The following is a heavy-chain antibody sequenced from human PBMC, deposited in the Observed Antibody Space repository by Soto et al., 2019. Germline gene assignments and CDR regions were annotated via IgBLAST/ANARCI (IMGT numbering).Heavy chain of an antibody. CDR1: GGSISSGGYY. Sequence: PSETLSLTCTVSGGSISSGGYYWSWIRQHPGKGLEWIGYIYYSGSTYYNPSLKSRVTISVDTSKNQFSLKLSSVTAADTAVYYCARASYYCAKVAGVATGGTVGGLDPWGQGTLVTVSS. CDR2: IYYSGST. V-gene: IGHV4-31*03. J-gene: IGHJ5*02. D-gene: IGHD6-13*01. CDR3: ARASYYCAKVAGVATGGTVGGLDP.